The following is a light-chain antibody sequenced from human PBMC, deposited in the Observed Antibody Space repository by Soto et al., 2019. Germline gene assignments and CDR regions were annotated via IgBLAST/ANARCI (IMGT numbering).Light chain of an antibody. V-gene: IGLV2-14*01. CDR2: EVS. J-gene: IGLJ1*01. CDR3: SSYTRNTALV. Sequence: QSVLTQPASVSGSPGQSITISCTGTSSDIGTYNYVSWFQHHPGKAPKLIIFEVSNRPSGISHRFSGSKSGSTASLTISGLQAEDEADYYCSSYTRNTALVFGPGTKLTVL. CDR1: SSDIGTYNY.